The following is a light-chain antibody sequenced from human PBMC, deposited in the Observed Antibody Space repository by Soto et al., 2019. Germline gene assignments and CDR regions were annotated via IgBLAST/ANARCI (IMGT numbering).Light chain of an antibody. CDR3: QHYHSYSEA. V-gene: IGKV1-5*03. J-gene: IGKJ1*01. CDR1: QTISSW. CDR2: KAS. Sequence: DIQMTQSPSTLSGSVGDRVTITCRASQTISSWLAWYQQKPGKAPKLLIYKASTLKSGVPSRFSGRGSGTEFTLSISSLQPDDFATYYCQHYHSYSEAFGQGTKVDLK.